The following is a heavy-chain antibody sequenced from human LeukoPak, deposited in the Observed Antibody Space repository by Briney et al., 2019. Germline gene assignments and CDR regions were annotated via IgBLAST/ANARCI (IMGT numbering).Heavy chain of an antibody. Sequence: PSETLSLTSTVSGGSMSSTTDSWGWPRQPPGKGLEWIASIYDSGSTYYNPSLKSRVILSVGPFKNQFSLKLSSVTAADTAVYYCAGADYHGSGSYKPFDPWGQGTLVTVSS. D-gene: IGHD3-10*01. CDR2: IYDSGST. V-gene: IGHV4-39*01. CDR1: GGSMSSTTDS. CDR3: AGADYHGSGSYKPFDP. J-gene: IGHJ5*02.